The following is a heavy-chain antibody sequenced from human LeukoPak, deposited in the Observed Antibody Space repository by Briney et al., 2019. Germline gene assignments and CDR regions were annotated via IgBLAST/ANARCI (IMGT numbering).Heavy chain of an antibody. V-gene: IGHV4-34*01. J-gene: IGHJ6*03. Sequence: SETLSLTCAVYGGSFSGYYWSWIRQPPGKGLEWIGEINNSGSTNYNPSLKSRVTISVDTSKNQFSLKLSSVTAADTAVYYCAREAHGSGSYRRDYYYYYMDVWGKGTTVTISS. D-gene: IGHD3-10*01. CDR1: GGSFSGYY. CDR3: AREAHGSGSYRRDYYYYYMDV. CDR2: INNSGST.